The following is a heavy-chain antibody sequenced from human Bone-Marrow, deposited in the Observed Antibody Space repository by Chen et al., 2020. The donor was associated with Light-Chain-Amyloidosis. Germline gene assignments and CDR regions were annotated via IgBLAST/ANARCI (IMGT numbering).Heavy chain of an antibody. Sequence: QVQLVESGGGVVQPGRSLRLSCAASRFTFSSYGMHWVRQAPGKGLEWVGVIWYDGSNKYYADSVKGRFTISRDNSKNTLYLQMNSLRAEDTAVYYCAREKGITLAPWGQGTLVTVSS. J-gene: IGHJ5*02. CDR1: RFTFSSYG. CDR3: AREKGITLAP. V-gene: IGHV3-33*01. D-gene: IGHD3-10*01. CDR2: IWYDGSNK.